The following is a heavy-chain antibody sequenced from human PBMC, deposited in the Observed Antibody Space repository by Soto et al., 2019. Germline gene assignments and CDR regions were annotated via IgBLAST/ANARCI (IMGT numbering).Heavy chain of an antibody. J-gene: IGHJ4*02. V-gene: IGHV4-59*08. Sequence: SETLSLTCTVSGGSISSYYWSWIRQPPGKGLERIGYIYYRGSTNYNPSLKSRVTISVDNAKYSLYLQISSLRADDTAVYYCARGCGAPSCPYCFYSWGQGTLVTVSS. CDR2: IYYRGST. D-gene: IGHD2-21*01. CDR1: GGSISSYY. CDR3: ARGCGAPSCPYCFYS.